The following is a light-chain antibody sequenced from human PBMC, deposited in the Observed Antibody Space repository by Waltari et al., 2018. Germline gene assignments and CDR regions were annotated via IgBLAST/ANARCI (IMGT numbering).Light chain of an antibody. J-gene: IGLJ1*01. CDR1: KLGDKY. CDR3: QAWDSSTSGV. V-gene: IGLV3-1*01. CDR2: QDT. Sequence: QTASIPCSGDKLGDKYACWYQQKPGQSPVLVIYQDTKRPSGIPERFSGYNSGNTATLTISGTQAMDEADYYCQAWDSSTSGVFGTGTKVTVL.